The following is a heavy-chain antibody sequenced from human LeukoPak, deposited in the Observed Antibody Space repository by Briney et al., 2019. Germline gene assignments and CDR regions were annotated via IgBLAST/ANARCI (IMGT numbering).Heavy chain of an antibody. J-gene: IGHJ4*02. D-gene: IGHD3-16*02. V-gene: IGHV4-31*03. CDR1: GGSIRSSYYY. CDR3: ATFGGVIVTSGYSSYYFDY. CDR2: IYYSGST. Sequence: PSETLSLTCTVSGGSIRSSYYYWSWIRQHPGKGLEWIGYIYYSGSTYYNPSLKSRVTISVDTSKNQFSLKLSSVTAADTAVYYCATFGGVIVTSGYSSYYFDYWGQGTLVTVSS.